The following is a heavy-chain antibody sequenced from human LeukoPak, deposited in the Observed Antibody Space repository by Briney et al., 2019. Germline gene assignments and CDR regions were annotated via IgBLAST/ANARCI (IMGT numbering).Heavy chain of an antibody. Sequence: GASVKVSCKASGYTFTSYGISWVRQAPGQGLEWMGIINPSGGSTSYAQKFQGRVTMTRDMSTSTVYMELSSLRSEDTAVYYCARSGWQWLYFDYWGQGTLVTVSS. D-gene: IGHD6-19*01. J-gene: IGHJ4*02. CDR1: GYTFTSYG. V-gene: IGHV1-46*01. CDR2: INPSGGST. CDR3: ARSGWQWLYFDY.